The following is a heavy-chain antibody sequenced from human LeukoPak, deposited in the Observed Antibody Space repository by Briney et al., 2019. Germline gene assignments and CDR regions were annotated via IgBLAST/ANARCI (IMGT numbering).Heavy chain of an antibody. CDR1: GGTFSGYA. Sequence: ASVKVSCKASGGTFSGYAISWVRQAPGQGLEWMGGIIPIFGTANYAQKFQGRVTITTDESTSTAYMELSSLRSEDTAVYYCARSMGGVTHPFDYWGQGTLVTVSS. V-gene: IGHV1-69*05. D-gene: IGHD2-21*02. CDR3: ARSMGGVTHPFDY. CDR2: IIPIFGTA. J-gene: IGHJ4*02.